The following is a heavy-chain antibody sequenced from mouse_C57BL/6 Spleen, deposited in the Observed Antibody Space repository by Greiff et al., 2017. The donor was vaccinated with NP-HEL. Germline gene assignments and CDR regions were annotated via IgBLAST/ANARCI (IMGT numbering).Heavy chain of an antibody. CDR1: GYTFTSYW. V-gene: IGHV1-50*01. CDR2: IDPSASYT. Sequence: QVQLQQPGAELVQPGASVKLSCTASGYTFTSYWMQWVKQRPGQGLEWIGEIDPSASYTNYNQKFKGKATLTVDTSSSTAYMQLSSLTSEDSAVYYCARGHSNYLAWFAYWGQGTLVTVSA. CDR3: ARGHSNYLAWFAY. D-gene: IGHD2-5*01. J-gene: IGHJ3*01.